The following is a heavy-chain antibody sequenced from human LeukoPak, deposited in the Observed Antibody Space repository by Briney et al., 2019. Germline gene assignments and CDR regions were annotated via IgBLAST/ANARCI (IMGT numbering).Heavy chain of an antibody. D-gene: IGHD3-16*01. CDR1: GFTFSTYA. CDR2: ISGSGGTT. J-gene: IGHJ4*02. Sequence: HPGGSLRLSCAASGFTFSTYAMNWVRQAPGKGLEWVSAISGSGGTTYYADSVKGRFTISRDNAENSLYLQMNSLRVEDTAVYYCARGLYVGKWGQGTLVTVSS. V-gene: IGHV3-23*01. CDR3: ARGLYVGK.